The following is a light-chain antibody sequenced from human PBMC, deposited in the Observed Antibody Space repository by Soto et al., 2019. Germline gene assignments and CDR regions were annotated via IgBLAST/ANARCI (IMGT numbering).Light chain of an antibody. V-gene: IGLV2-8*01. J-gene: IGLJ2*01. Sequence: QSALTQPPSASGSPGQSVTNSCTGTSSDVGGYNYVSWYQQHPGKAPKLMIYEVSKRPSGVPDRFSGSKSGNTASLTVSGLQAEDEADYYCSSYAGSNMVVFGGGTKLTVL. CDR1: SSDVGGYNY. CDR3: SSYAGSNMVV. CDR2: EVS.